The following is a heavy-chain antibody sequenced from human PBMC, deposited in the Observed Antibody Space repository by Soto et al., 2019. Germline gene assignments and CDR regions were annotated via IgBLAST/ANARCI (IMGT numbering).Heavy chain of an antibody. V-gene: IGHV4-59*01. D-gene: IGHD1-26*01. J-gene: IGHJ2*01. CDR1: GGSISSYY. CDR2: IYYTGST. CDR3: ASSYSGLYWYFDI. Sequence: QVQLQESGPGLVKPSETLSLTCTVSGGSISSYYWSWIRQPPGKGLEWIGYIYYTGSTNYNPSLRSRATISLDTSKNHFSLKLTSVTAADTAVYYCASSYSGLYWYFDIWGRGTLVTVSS.